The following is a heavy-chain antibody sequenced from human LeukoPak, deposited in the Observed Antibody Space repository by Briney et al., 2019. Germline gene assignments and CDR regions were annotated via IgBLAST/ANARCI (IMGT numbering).Heavy chain of an antibody. V-gene: IGHV4-59*08. D-gene: IGHD5-12*01. CDR1: GXSISPYF. CDR2: ISYSGST. J-gene: IGHJ5*01. Sequence: SETLSLTCTVSGXSISPYFWTWIRQPPGKGLEWIGHISYSGSTYYIPSLKSRGTISLDTSKNQFSLKLNSVTGADTAVYFCARQAWLLDSWGQGALVTVSS. CDR3: ARQAWLLDS.